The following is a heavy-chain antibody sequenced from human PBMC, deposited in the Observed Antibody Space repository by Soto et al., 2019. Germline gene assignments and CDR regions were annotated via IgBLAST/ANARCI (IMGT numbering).Heavy chain of an antibody. CDR2: IKSKTDGGNT. Sequence: GGSLRLACAASGFTFSNAWMSWVRQAPGKGREWVGRIKSKTDGGNTDYAATVKGRFTISRDDSKNRLYLQMNSLKTEDTAVYYCTTDPDSGAPPGEGIWGQGTMVTVSS. D-gene: IGHD4-17*01. CDR3: TTDPDSGAPPGEGI. CDR1: GFTFSNAW. V-gene: IGHV3-15*01. J-gene: IGHJ3*02.